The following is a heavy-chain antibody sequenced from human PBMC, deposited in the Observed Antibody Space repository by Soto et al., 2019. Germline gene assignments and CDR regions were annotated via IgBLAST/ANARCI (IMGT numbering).Heavy chain of an antibody. J-gene: IGHJ4*02. CDR2: IRSKANSYAT. Sequence: GGSLRLSCAASGFTFSCSAMHWVRQSSGKGLEWVGRIRSKANSYATAYAASVKGRFTISRDDSKNTAYLQMNSLKTEDTAVYYCTSERYCSGGSCWGQGTLVTVS. CDR3: TSERYCSGGSC. D-gene: IGHD2-15*01. V-gene: IGHV3-73*01. CDR1: GFTFSCSA.